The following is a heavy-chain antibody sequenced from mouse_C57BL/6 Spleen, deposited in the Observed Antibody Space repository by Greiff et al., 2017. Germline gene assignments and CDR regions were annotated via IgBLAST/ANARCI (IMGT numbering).Heavy chain of an antibody. V-gene: IGHV5-17*01. D-gene: IGHD2-4*01. J-gene: IGHJ4*01. CDR2: ISSGSSTI. CDR3: ARNDYGYAMDY. CDR1: GFTFSDYG. Sequence: DVMLVESGGGLVKPGGSLKLSCAASGFTFSDYGMHWVRQAPEKGLEWVAYISSGSSTIYYADTVKGRFTISRDNAKNTLFLQMTSLRSEDTAMYYCARNDYGYAMDYWGQGTSVTVSS.